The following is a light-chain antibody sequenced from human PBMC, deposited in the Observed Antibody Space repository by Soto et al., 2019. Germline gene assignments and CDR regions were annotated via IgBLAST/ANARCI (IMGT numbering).Light chain of an antibody. Sequence: QSVLNQPPSVSGSPGQSVTISCTGTSSDVGSYNRVSWYQQPPGTAPKLMIYEVSNRPSGVPDRFSGSKSGNTASLTISGLQAEDEADYYCSSYTSSSTYVFGTGTKVTV. V-gene: IGLV2-18*02. CDR1: SSDVGSYNR. J-gene: IGLJ1*01. CDR2: EVS. CDR3: SSYTSSSTYV.